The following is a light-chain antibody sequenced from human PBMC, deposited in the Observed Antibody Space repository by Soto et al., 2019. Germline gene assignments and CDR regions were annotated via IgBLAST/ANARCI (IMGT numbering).Light chain of an antibody. CDR1: QSVGSN. Sequence: EIVVTQSPATLSVSPGERATLSCRASQSVGSNLAWYQQKPGQAPRLLIYCASIRATGFPARFSGSGSGTEFTLTISSLQSEDFAIYYCQQYNTWPPMYTFGQGTKLEIK. V-gene: IGKV3-15*01. CDR3: QQYNTWPPMYT. CDR2: CAS. J-gene: IGKJ2*01.